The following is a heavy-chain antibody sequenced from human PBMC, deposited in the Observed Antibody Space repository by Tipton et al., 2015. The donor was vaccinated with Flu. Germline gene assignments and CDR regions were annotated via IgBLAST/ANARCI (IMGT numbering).Heavy chain of an antibody. CDR1: GDSMNSFY. CDR2: MYASGST. D-gene: IGHD3-10*01. Sequence: TLSLTYTVSGDSMNSFYWSWIRQPAGKGLEWIGRMYASGSTKYNPSLKSRVTMSVDTSKNQLSLKLTSVTAADTAVYYCARGSGSGTEMIFDFWGQGTLVTVSS. CDR3: ARGSGSGTEMIFDF. V-gene: IGHV4-4*07. J-gene: IGHJ4*02.